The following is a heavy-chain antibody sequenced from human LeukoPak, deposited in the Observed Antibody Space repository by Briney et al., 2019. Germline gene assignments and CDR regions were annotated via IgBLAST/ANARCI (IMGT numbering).Heavy chain of an antibody. CDR2: TYYRSKWYN. CDR3: AREGWFGEPPSHWFDP. D-gene: IGHD3-10*01. J-gene: IGHJ5*02. CDR1: GDSVSSNSAA. V-gene: IGHV6-1*01. Sequence: SQTLSLTCAISGDSVSSNSAAWSWIRQSPSRGLEWLGRTYYRSKWYNDYAVSVKSRITINPDTSKNQFSLQLNSVTPEDTAVYYCAREGWFGEPPSHWFDPWGQGILVTVSS.